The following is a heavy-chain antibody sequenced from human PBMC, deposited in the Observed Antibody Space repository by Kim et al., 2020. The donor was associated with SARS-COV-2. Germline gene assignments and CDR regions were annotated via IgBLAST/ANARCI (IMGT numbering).Heavy chain of an antibody. CDR1: GFTFSSYS. CDR2: ISSSSSYI. D-gene: IGHD2-15*01. CDR3: ARARCSGGSCHPMDV. Sequence: GGSLRLSCAASGFTFSSYSMNWVRQDPGKGLEWVSSISSSSSYIYYAYSVKGRFTISRDNAKNSLYLQMNSLRAEDTAVYYCARARCSGGSCHPMDVWGQGTTVTVSS. V-gene: IGHV3-21*01. J-gene: IGHJ6*02.